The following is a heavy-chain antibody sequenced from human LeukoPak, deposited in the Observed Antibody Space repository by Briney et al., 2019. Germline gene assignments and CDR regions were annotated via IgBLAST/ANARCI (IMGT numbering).Heavy chain of an antibody. D-gene: IGHD6-19*01. CDR1: GFTFSNYG. V-gene: IGHV3-30*18. CDR2: ISYDGSNT. CDR3: AKDRDTSGWRYFDY. Sequence: PGGSLRLSCAASGFTFSNYGMHWVRQAPGKGLERVAVISYDGSNTYYADSVKGRFTISRDNSKNTLYLQMNSLRTEDTGLFYCAKDRDTSGWRYFDYWGQGTLVTVSS. J-gene: IGHJ4*02.